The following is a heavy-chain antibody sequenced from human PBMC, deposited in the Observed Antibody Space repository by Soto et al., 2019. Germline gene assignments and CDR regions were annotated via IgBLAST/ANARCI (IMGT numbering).Heavy chain of an antibody. D-gene: IGHD4-4*01. Sequence: QVQLVQSGAEVKKPGASVKVSCKASGYTFTSYGISWVRQAPGQGLEWMGWISAYNGNTNYAQKLQGRVTRTTDTSTSTAYMELRSLRPDDTAVYYCARDRRRVTTVLFYYGMDVWGQGTTVTVSS. J-gene: IGHJ6*02. V-gene: IGHV1-18*01. CDR3: ARDRRRVTTVLFYYGMDV. CDR2: ISAYNGNT. CDR1: GYTFTSYG.